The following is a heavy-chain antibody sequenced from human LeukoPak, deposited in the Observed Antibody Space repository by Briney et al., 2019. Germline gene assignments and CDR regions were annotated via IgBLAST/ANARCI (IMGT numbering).Heavy chain of an antibody. J-gene: IGHJ4*02. CDR2: INQGGSES. V-gene: IGHV3-7*01. CDR1: GCTFSDFW. D-gene: IGHD4-11*01. Sequence: AGSLRLSCAASGCTFSDFWMGWVRQAPGKGLEWVANINQGGSESYYVDSVKGRFTISRDNPKKSLFLQMNSLRAEDTAVYYCTKGRSNHYWGQGTLVTVST. CDR3: TKGRSNHY.